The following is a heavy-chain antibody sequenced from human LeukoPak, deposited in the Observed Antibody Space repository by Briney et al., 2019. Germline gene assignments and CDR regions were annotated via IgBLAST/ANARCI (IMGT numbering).Heavy chain of an antibody. CDR3: ARHLATAGTGFDY. CDR2: IYYRGST. CDR1: GGSMSSYY. Sequence: SDTLSLTCTVSGGSMSSYYWSWIRQPPGNGLEWIGYIYYRGSTNYNPSLKSRVTISVDTPKNQFSLKLSSVTAADTAVYYCARHLATAGTGFDYWGQGTLVTVSS. V-gene: IGHV4-59*08. J-gene: IGHJ4*02. D-gene: IGHD6-13*01.